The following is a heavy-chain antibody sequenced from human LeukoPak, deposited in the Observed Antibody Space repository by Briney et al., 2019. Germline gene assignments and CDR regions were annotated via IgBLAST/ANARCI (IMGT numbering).Heavy chain of an antibody. D-gene: IGHD3-10*01. Sequence: PGRSPRLSCGASGFTFSSYWMHWVRQAPGKGLVWVSRINSDGSSTSYADSVKGRFTISRDNSKNTLYLQMNSLGAEDTAVYFCARVATGSYDWFDPWGQGTLVTVSS. V-gene: IGHV3-74*01. CDR2: INSDGSST. CDR3: ARVATGSYDWFDP. J-gene: IGHJ5*02. CDR1: GFTFSSYW.